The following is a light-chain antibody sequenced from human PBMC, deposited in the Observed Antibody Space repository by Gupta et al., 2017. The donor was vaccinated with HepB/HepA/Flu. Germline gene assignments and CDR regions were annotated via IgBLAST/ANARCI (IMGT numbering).Light chain of an antibody. CDR3: VLYMGSGIGV. Sequence: QTVVTPEPSFSVSPGGTVTLTCGLSSGSVSTSYYPSWYQQTPGQAPRTLIYSTNTRSSGVPDRFSGSIRGNKAALTITGAQADDESDYYCVLYMGSGIGVFGGGTKLTVL. J-gene: IGLJ2*01. CDR1: SGSVSTSYY. V-gene: IGLV8-61*01. CDR2: STN.